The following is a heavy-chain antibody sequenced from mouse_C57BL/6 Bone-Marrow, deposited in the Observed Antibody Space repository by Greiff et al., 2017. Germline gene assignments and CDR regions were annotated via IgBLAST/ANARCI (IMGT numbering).Heavy chain of an antibody. CDR2: INPNNGGT. V-gene: IGHV1-26*01. CDR3: ARSLITTDCWYFDV. Sequence: VQLQQSGPELVKPGASVKISCKASGYTFTDYYMNWVKQSHGKSLEWIGDINPNNGGTSYNQQFKGKATLTVDKSSSTAYMELRSLTSEDSAVYYCARSLITTDCWYFDVWGTGTTVTVSS. J-gene: IGHJ1*03. D-gene: IGHD1-1*01. CDR1: GYTFTDYY.